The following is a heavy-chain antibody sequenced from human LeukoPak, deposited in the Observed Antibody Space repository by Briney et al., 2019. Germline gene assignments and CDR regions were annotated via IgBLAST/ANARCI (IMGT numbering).Heavy chain of an antibody. D-gene: IGHD5-24*01. Sequence: SETLSLTCAVSGYSISSGYYWGWIRQPPGKGLEWIGSIYHSGSTYYNPSLKSRVTISVDTSKNQFSLKLSSVTAADTAVYYCARLGMVRWLHRPFDYWGQGTLVTVSS. CDR3: ARLGMVRWLHRPFDY. CDR1: GYSISSGYY. CDR2: IYHSGST. V-gene: IGHV4-38-2*01. J-gene: IGHJ4*02.